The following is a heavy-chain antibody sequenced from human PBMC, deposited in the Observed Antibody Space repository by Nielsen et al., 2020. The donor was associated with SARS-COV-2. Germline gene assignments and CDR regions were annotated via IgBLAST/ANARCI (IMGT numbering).Heavy chain of an antibody. CDR3: ARGTGNYYYTMDV. D-gene: IGHD1/OR15-1a*01. V-gene: IGHV3-53*01. Sequence: GGSLRLSCEASGFTVSYNYMNWVRQAPGKGLEWVSVINSGGSTYYADSVKGRFTISRDNSKNTLYLQMNSLRVEDTAVYHCARGTGNYYYTMDVWGQGTTVTVSS. CDR1: GFTVSYNY. J-gene: IGHJ6*02. CDR2: INSGGST.